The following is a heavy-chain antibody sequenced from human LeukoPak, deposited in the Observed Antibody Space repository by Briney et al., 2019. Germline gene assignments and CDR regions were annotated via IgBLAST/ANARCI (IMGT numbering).Heavy chain of an antibody. D-gene: IGHD6-13*01. CDR1: GGYISSYY. V-gene: IGHV4-4*07. J-gene: IGHJ6*03. CDR3: ARGIAGRIYYYYYYMDV. Sequence: SETLSLTCTVSGGYISSYYWSWIRLPAGKGLEWIGRIYTSGSTNYSPSLKSRVTMSVDTSKNQFSLKLSSVTAADTAVYYCARGIAGRIYYYYYYMDVWGKGTTVTVSS. CDR2: IYTSGST.